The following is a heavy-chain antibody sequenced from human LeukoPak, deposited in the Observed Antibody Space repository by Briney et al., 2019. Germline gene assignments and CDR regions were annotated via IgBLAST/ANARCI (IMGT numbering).Heavy chain of an antibody. CDR3: AREVELLLWFGESKNYYYYYMDV. V-gene: IGHV4-4*07. J-gene: IGHJ6*03. Sequence: PSETLSLTCTVSGGSISDYYWSWIRQPAGKGLEWIGRIYTSGSTNYNPSLKSRVTMSVDTSKNQFSLKLSSVTAADTAVYYCAREVELLLWFGESKNYYYYYMDVWGKGTTVTISS. D-gene: IGHD3-10*01. CDR1: GGSISDYY. CDR2: IYTSGST.